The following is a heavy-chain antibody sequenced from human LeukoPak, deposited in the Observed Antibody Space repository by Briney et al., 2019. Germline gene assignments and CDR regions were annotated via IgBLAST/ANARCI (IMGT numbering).Heavy chain of an antibody. CDR1: GFTFDDYT. CDR2: IGWDGGST. D-gene: IGHD6-13*01. CDR3: AKGDTAAASDGMDV. V-gene: IGHV3-43*01. Sequence: GGSLRLSCAASGFTFDDYTMHCVRQAPGKGLEWVSLIGWDGGSTYYADSVKGRFTISRDNSKNSLYLQMNSLRTEDTALYYCAKGDTAAASDGMDVWGQGTTVTVSS. J-gene: IGHJ6*02.